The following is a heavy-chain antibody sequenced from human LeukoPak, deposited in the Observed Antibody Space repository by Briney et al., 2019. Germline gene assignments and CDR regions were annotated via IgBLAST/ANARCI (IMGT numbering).Heavy chain of an antibody. V-gene: IGHV4-59*08. CDR1: GGSITNYY. D-gene: IGHD4-17*01. CDR3: ARHTYGDAWYNWFDP. Sequence: SETLSLTCTVSGGSITNYYLSWIRQPPGKGLEWVGYIYYSGSTNYNPSLKSRVTISVDTSKNQFSLKLSSVTAADTAVYYCARHTYGDAWYNWFDPWGQGTLVTVSS. J-gene: IGHJ5*02. CDR2: IYYSGST.